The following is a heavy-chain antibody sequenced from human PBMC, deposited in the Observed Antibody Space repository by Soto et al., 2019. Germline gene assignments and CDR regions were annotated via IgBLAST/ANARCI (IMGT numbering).Heavy chain of an antibody. CDR2: ISAYNGNT. J-gene: IGHJ5*02. CDR1: GYTFTSYG. Sequence: ASVKVSCKASGYTFTSYGISWVRQAPGQGLEWMGWISAYNGNTNYAQKLQGRVTMTTDTSTSTAYMELRSLRSDDTAVYYCARDNHLVMHPGTLDPWGQGTLVTVSS. CDR3: ARDNHLVMHPGTLDP. D-gene: IGHD3-16*01. V-gene: IGHV1-18*01.